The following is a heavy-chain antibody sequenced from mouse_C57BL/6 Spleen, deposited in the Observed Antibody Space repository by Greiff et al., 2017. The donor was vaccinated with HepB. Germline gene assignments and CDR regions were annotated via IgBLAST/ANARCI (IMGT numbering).Heavy chain of an antibody. V-gene: IGHV5-17*01. CDR2: ISSGSSTI. CDR3: ASYSSSYAMDY. D-gene: IGHD1-3*01. Sequence: EVKLMESGGGLVKPGGSLKLSCAASGFTFSDYGMHWVRQAPEKGLEWVAYISSGSSTIYYADTVKGRFTISRDNAKNTLFLQMTSLRSEDTAMYYCASYSSSYAMDYWGQGTSVTVSS. J-gene: IGHJ4*01. CDR1: GFTFSDYG.